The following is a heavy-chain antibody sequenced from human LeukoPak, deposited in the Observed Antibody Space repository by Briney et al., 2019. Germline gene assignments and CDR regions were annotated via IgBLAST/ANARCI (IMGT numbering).Heavy chain of an antibody. CDR3: ASQDTVVVPAKENAFDI. V-gene: IGHV3-30*03. J-gene: IGHJ3*02. CDR2: ISYDGGNK. CDR1: GFTFSSYG. Sequence: GGSLRLSCAASGFTFSSYGMHWVRQAPGKGLEWVAVISYDGGNKYYADSVKGRFTISRDNSKNTLYLQMNSLRAEDTAVYYCASQDTVVVPAKENAFDIWGQGTMVTVSS. D-gene: IGHD2-2*01.